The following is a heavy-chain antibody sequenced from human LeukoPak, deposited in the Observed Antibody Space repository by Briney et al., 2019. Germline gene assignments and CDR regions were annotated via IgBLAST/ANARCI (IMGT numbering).Heavy chain of an antibody. CDR3: ATRRFGEITY. J-gene: IGHJ4*02. V-gene: IGHV3-66*01. CDR2: LYHGGST. D-gene: IGHD3-10*01. CDR1: GFTFSSYS. Sequence: GGSLRLSCAASGFTFSSYSMNWVRQAPGKGLEWVSILYHGGSTYYADSVKGRFSISRDTSKNTLYLQMNSLRVEDTAVYYCATRRFGEITYWGQGTLVTVSS.